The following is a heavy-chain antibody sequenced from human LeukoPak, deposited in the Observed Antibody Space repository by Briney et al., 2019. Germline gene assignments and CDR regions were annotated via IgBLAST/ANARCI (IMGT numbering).Heavy chain of an antibody. CDR3: ARGKAIRGDYYYFGMDV. D-gene: IGHD2-21*01. J-gene: IGHJ6*04. CDR2: IIYVVGTT. V-gene: IGHV1-69*06. Sequence: VASVKVSCAASGCTFSSYAMNWVRQAPGKGLEWVGVIIYVVGTTNYAEKFQGRLTITADKSTSTVYMELSSLRAEDTAVYYCARGKAIRGDYYYFGMDVWGKGTTVTVS. CDR1: GCTFSSYA.